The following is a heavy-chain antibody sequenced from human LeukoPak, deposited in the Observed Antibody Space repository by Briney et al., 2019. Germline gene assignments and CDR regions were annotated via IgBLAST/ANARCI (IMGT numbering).Heavy chain of an antibody. J-gene: IGHJ4*02. CDR1: DGSISSSSYY. CDR2: IYYNGGT. Sequence: PSETLSLTCTVSDGSISSSSYYWGWIRQSPGKGLEWVGTIYYNGGTQYNPSLKSRVTISVDTSKNQVSLKLGSVTAADTAVYYCAREDRRAVTTDPLAYWGQGTLVTVSS. CDR3: AREDRRAVTTDPLAY. V-gene: IGHV4-39*07. D-gene: IGHD4-17*01.